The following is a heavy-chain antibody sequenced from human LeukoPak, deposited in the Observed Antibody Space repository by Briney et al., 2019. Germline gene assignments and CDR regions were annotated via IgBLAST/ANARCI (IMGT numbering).Heavy chain of an antibody. D-gene: IGHD3-3*01. Sequence: GGSLRLSCAASGFTFSSYAMSWVRQAPGKGLEWVSAISGSGGSTYYADSVKGRFTISRDNSKNTLYLQMNSLRAEDTAVYYCAKAGLRFLEWLFNFDYWGQGTLVTVSS. J-gene: IGHJ4*02. V-gene: IGHV3-23*01. CDR2: ISGSGGST. CDR1: GFTFSSYA. CDR3: AKAGLRFLEWLFNFDY.